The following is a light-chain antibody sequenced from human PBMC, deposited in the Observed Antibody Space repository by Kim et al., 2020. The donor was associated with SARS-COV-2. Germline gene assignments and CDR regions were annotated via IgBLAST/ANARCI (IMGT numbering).Light chain of an antibody. CDR2: AVS. CDR1: QSVNSEY. Sequence: ELVLTQSPGTLSLSPGERATLSCRASQSVNSEYFARYQQKPGQAPRLLIYAVSSRATGIPDRFSGSGSGTDFSLTISRLEPEDFAVYYCQKYGGSPRYSFSQGTKLEI. J-gene: IGKJ2*01. CDR3: QKYGGSPRYS. V-gene: IGKV3-20*01.